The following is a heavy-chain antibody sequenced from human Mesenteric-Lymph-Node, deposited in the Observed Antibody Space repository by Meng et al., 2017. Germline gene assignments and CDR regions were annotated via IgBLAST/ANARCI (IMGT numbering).Heavy chain of an antibody. D-gene: IGHD4-23*01. CDR2: IFPGDSQI. Sequence: KVSCKGSGYRFTRYWIGWVRQMPGKDLEWMGIIFPGDSQIRYSPSFQGQVTISVDNSISTAYLQWSSLKASDTAMYYCARLVRRNSFFDYWGQGTLVTVSS. V-gene: IGHV5-51*01. CDR3: ARLVRRNSFFDY. J-gene: IGHJ4*02. CDR1: GYRFTRYW.